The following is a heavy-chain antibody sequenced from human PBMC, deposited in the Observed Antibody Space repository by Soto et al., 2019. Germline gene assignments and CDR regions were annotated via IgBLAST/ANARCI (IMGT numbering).Heavy chain of an antibody. V-gene: IGHV1-46*01. CDR1: GYTFTSYY. Sequence: QVQLVQSGAEVKKPGASVKVSCKASGYTFTSYYMHWVRQAPGQGLEWMGIINPSGGSTSYAQKFQGRVTMTRYTCTSTVYVELSSLRSEDTAVYYCAVGQPREGNFDYSGQGTLVTVSS. D-gene: IGHD1-26*01. CDR2: INPSGGST. J-gene: IGHJ4*02. CDR3: AVGQPREGNFDY.